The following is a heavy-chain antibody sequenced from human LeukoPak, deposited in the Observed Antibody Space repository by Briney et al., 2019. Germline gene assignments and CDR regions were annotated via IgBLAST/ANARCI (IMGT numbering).Heavy chain of an antibody. V-gene: IGHV4-38-2*02. Sequence: SGTLSLTCTVSGYSISSGYYWGWIRQPPGKGLEWIGSIHYSARIYYNPSLKSRLTISPDTSKNQFSLKLSSVTAADTALYYCARGIWEMATIPYWYFDIWGRGTLVTVSS. D-gene: IGHD5-24*01. CDR3: ARGIWEMATIPYWYFDI. CDR2: IHYSARI. J-gene: IGHJ2*01. CDR1: GYSISSGYY.